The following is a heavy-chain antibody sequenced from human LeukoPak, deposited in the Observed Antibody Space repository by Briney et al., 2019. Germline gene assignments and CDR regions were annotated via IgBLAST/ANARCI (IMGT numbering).Heavy chain of an antibody. CDR2: IYYSGST. D-gene: IGHD2-2*01. V-gene: IGHV4-39*01. CDR1: GGSISSSSYY. Sequence: SETLSLTCTVSGGSISSSSYYWGWLRQPPGKGLEWIGSIYYSGSTYYNPSLKSRVTISVDTSKNQFSLKLSSVTAADTAVYYCARSDTLGYCSSTSCLGNWFDPWGQGTLVTVSS. CDR3: ARSDTLGYCSSTSCLGNWFDP. J-gene: IGHJ5*02.